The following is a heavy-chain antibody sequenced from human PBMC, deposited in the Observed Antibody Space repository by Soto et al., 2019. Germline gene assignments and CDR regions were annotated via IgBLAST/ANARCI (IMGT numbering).Heavy chain of an antibody. CDR2: ISGSGGST. CDR3: AKDPRGYCSGGSCQYFQH. J-gene: IGHJ1*01. D-gene: IGHD2-15*01. Sequence: EVQLLESGGGLVQPGGSLRLSCAASGFTFSSYAMSWVRQAPGKGLEWVSAISGSGGSTYYADSVKGRFTISRDNSKNTLYLQMNSLRAEDTAVYYCAKDPRGYCSGGSCQYFQHWGQGTLVTVSS. CDR1: GFTFSSYA. V-gene: IGHV3-23*01.